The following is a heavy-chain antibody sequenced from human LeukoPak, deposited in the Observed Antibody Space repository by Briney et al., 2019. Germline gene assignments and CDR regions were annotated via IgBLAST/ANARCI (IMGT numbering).Heavy chain of an antibody. CDR1: GGTFSNFV. V-gene: IGHV1-69*13. CDR3: ATIERYGDTRLYHFDY. J-gene: IGHJ4*02. D-gene: IGHD4-17*01. Sequence: ASVKVSCKASGGTFSNFVISWVRQAPGQGLEWMGRIIPIFGTANYAQKFQGKVTITADESTNTAYMELSSLRSEDTAVFYCATIERYGDTRLYHFDYWGQGTLVTVSS. CDR2: IIPIFGTA.